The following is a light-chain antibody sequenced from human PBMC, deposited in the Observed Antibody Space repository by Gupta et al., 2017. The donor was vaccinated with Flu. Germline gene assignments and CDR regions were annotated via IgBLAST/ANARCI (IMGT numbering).Light chain of an antibody. CDR2: GAS. CDR3: QQYGDSPLT. Sequence: PGERATLSCRASQSIRSSFLAWYQQKPGQAPRLLIYGASSRATGIPDRFSGSGSGTDFTLTISRLEPEDFAVYYCQQYGDSPLTFGGGTKVEI. J-gene: IGKJ4*01. CDR1: QSIRSSF. V-gene: IGKV3-20*01.